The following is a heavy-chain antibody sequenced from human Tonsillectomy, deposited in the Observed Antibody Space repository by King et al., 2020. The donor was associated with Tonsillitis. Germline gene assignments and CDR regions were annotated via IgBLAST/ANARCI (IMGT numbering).Heavy chain of an antibody. D-gene: IGHD3-22*01. J-gene: IGHJ4*02. V-gene: IGHV3-64D*06. CDR2: ISSNGGST. CDR3: VKDSGSGSPYYFDY. Sequence: VQLVESGGGLVQPGGSLRLSCSASGFTFSSYVFYWVRQAPGKGLECVSAISSNGGSTYYADSVKGRFTISRDNSKNTLYLQMRSLRAEDTAVFYCVKDSGSGSPYYFDYWGQGTLVTVSS. CDR1: GFTFSSYV.